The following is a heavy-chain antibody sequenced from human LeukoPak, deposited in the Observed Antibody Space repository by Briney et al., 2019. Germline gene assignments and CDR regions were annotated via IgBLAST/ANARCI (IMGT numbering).Heavy chain of an antibody. J-gene: IGHJ4*02. V-gene: IGHV4-34*01. CDR2: INHSGST. CDR1: GGSFSGYY. Sequence: SETLSLTCAVYGGSFSGYYWTWIRQPPGKGLEWIGEINHSGSTNYNPSLKSRVTISIDTSKDQFSLILNSVTAADTAVYYCARGLSDVYWGQGTLVTVSS. CDR3: ARGLSDVY.